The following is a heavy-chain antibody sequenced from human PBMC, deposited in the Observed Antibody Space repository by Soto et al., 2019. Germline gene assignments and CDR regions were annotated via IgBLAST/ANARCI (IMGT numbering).Heavy chain of an antibody. CDR3: ASMGYHYGSGSYPLDY. V-gene: IGHV4-30-4*01. CDR2: IYNSGST. D-gene: IGHD3-10*01. CDR1: GGSINSGDYY. Sequence: PSETLSLTCTVSGGSINSGDYYWSWIRQPPGKGLEWIGYIYNSGSTYYNPSLKSRVTISLDTSKNQFSLNLRSVTAADTAVYYCASMGYHYGSGSYPLDYWGQGTLVTVSS. J-gene: IGHJ4*02.